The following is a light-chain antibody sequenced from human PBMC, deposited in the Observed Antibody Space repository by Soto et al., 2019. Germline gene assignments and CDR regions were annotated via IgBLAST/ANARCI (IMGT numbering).Light chain of an antibody. Sequence: QPVLTQPPSVSGAPGQRVTISCTGSSSNIGAGYDVHWYQQLPGTAPKLLIYGNSNRPSGVPDRFSGSKSGTSASLAITALQAEDEADYYCQSYDSSLSGVVFGGGTKLTVL. V-gene: IGLV1-40*01. CDR2: GNS. J-gene: IGLJ2*01. CDR1: SSNIGAGYD. CDR3: QSYDSSLSGVV.